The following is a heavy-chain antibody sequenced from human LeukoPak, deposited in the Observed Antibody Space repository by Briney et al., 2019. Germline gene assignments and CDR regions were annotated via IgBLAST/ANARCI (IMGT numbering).Heavy chain of an antibody. D-gene: IGHD5-12*01. CDR2: MAGRDGRT. Sequence: GGSLTLSCPASGFTFSRYDMSWVRQAPGKGLEWVSRMAGRDGRTGDAASVTRRLTISRDKSKNTMYLEMNRLRAGDTAIYYCAKESSGYDWGYISVWGKRSTV. CDR3: AKESSGYDWGYISV. V-gene: IGHV3-23*01. CDR1: GFTFSRYD. J-gene: IGHJ6*01.